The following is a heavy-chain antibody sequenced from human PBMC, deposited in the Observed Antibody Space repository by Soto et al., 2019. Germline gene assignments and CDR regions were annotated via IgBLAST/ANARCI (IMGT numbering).Heavy chain of an antibody. D-gene: IGHD2-2*01. CDR1: GGTFSSYA. V-gene: IGHV1-69*01. J-gene: IGHJ6*02. CDR2: IIPIPGTA. Sequence: QVQLVQCWAEVKKPGSSVKVSCKASGGTFSSYAISWVRQAPGQGLEWMGGIIPIPGTANYAQKFQGRVTITADESTSTAYMELSSLRSEDTAVYYCARSQGSSTSLEIYYYYYYGMDVWGQGTTVTVSS. CDR3: ARSQGSSTSLEIYYYYYYGMDV.